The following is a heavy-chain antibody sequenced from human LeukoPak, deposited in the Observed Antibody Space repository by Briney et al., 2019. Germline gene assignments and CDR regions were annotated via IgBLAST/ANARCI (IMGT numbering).Heavy chain of an antibody. CDR2: ISNNGGYT. CDR3: AKQLGYCSDGSCYFPY. D-gene: IGHD2-15*01. Sequence: GGSLRLSCAASGFTFSSSSMSWVRQAPGKGLEWVSAISNNGGYTYYADSVQGRFTISRDNSKSTLCLQMNSLRAEDTAVYYCAKQLGYCSDGSCYFPYWGQGTLVTVSS. CDR1: GFTFSSSS. V-gene: IGHV3-23*01. J-gene: IGHJ4*02.